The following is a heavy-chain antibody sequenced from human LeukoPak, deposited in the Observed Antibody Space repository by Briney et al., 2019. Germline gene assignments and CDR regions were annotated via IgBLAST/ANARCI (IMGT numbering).Heavy chain of an antibody. J-gene: IGHJ5*02. CDR1: GGSISSYY. CDR2: IYYSGST. V-gene: IGHV4-59*01. Sequence: SETLSLTCTVSGGSISSYYWSWIRQPPGKGLEWIGCIYYSGSTNYNPSLKSRVTISVDTSKNQFSLKLSSVTAADTAVYYCARNAAAAQNWFDPWGQGTLVTVSS. D-gene: IGHD2-2*01. CDR3: ARNAAAAQNWFDP.